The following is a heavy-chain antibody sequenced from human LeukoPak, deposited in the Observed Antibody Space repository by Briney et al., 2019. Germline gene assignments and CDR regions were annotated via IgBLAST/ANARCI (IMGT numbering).Heavy chain of an antibody. CDR2: INPNSGGT. Sequence: ASLKVSCKASGYTFTGYYMHWVRQAPGQGLEWMGWINPNSGGTNYAQKFQGRVTMTRDTSISTAYMELSRLRSDDTAVYYCARGGPAARLITFGGVTDYWGQGTLVTVSS. CDR1: GYTFTGYY. V-gene: IGHV1-2*02. D-gene: IGHD3-16*01. CDR3: ARGGPAARLITFGGVTDY. J-gene: IGHJ4*02.